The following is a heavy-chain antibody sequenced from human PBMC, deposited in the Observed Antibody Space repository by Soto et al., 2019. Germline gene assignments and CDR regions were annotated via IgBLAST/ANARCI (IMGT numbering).Heavy chain of an antibody. CDR1: GFNLSHPG. V-gene: IGHV3-15*01. Sequence: PGGSLRLSCVASGFNLSHPGMPWVRKAAGKGLEWVGRIKSKTDGGTADYAAPVKGRATISRDDSKNTVYLQMNSLKTEDTAVYYCTTGIYYDILTGYHNVAYWGQGA. CDR3: TTGIYYDILTGYHNVAY. J-gene: IGHJ4*02. CDR2: IKSKTDGGTA. D-gene: IGHD3-9*01.